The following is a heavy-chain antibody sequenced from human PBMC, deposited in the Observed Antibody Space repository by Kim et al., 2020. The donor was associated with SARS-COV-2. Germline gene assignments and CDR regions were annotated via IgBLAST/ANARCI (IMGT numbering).Heavy chain of an antibody. CDR2: INHSGST. CDR3: ARGRYSSSYYFDY. Sequence: ETLSLTCAVYGGSFSGYYWSWIRQPPGKGLEWIGEINHSGSTNYNPSLKSRVTISVDTSKNQFSLKLSSVTAADTAVYYCARGRYSSSYYFDYWGQGTLVTVSS. D-gene: IGHD6-6*01. V-gene: IGHV4-34*01. CDR1: GGSFSGYY. J-gene: IGHJ4*02.